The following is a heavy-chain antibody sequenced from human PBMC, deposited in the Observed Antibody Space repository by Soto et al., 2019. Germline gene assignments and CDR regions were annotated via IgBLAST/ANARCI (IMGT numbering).Heavy chain of an antibody. CDR2: IYYSGST. Sequence: PSKTLSRTCTVSGCSISSGGDYCIWSGQHPGKGLEWIVYIYYSGSTYYNPSLKSRVTISVDTSKNQFSLKLSSATAADTAVYYCARDPSTTYVYDSSYAFAIWGQGTMVT. CDR1: GCSISSGGDY. V-gene: IGHV4-31*03. D-gene: IGHD3-22*01. CDR3: ARDPSTTYVYDSSYAFAI. J-gene: IGHJ3*02.